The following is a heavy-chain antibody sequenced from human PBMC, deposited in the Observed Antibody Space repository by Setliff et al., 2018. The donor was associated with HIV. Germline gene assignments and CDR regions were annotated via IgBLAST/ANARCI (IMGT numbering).Heavy chain of an antibody. CDR1: GYTFNSYG. CDR2: NSPYNGNT. V-gene: IGHV1-18*01. CDR3: ARGGSLFTMTTHPFDI. J-gene: IGHJ3*02. D-gene: IGHD3-22*01. Sequence: ASVKVFCKASGYTFNSYGISWVRQAPGQGLEWMGWNSPYNGNTKFGQKLQGRVTMTTDTSTSTGYMELRSLRSDDTAMYYCARGGSLFTMTTHPFDIWGQGTMVTVS.